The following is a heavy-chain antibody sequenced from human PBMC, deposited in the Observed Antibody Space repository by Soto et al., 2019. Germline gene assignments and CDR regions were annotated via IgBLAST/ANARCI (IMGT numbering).Heavy chain of an antibody. CDR3: AKDGDFRSFDGWLDA. J-gene: IGHJ5*02. CDR2: ISYEGNRE. V-gene: IGHV3-30*18. D-gene: IGHD3-3*01. Sequence: QVQVVESGGGVVQPGRSLRLSCAASGFTFSNYGMHWVRQAPGKGLEWVAVISYEGNREYYIDSVKGRFTISRDNSENTVHLQMNSLRGEDTAVYYCAKDGDFRSFDGWLDAWGQGTLVTVSS. CDR1: GFTFSNYG.